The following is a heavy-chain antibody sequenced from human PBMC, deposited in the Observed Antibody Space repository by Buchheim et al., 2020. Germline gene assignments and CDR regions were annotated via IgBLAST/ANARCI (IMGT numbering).Heavy chain of an antibody. V-gene: IGHV4-39*02. J-gene: IGHJ4*02. CDR3: AREGVLNNVDIVTTVPYYFDY. Sequence: QLQLQESGPGLVKPSETLSLTCTVSGGSISRSSYYWGWIRQPPGKGLEWIGSIYYSGSTYYNPSLKSRVTISVDPPTNQFSLKLSSVTAADTAVYYCAREGVLNNVDIVTTVPYYFDYWGQGTL. CDR1: GGSISRSSYY. CDR2: IYYSGST. D-gene: IGHD5-12*01.